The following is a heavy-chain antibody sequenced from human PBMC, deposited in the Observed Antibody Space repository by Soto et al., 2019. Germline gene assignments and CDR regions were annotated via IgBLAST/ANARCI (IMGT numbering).Heavy chain of an antibody. CDR2: ISAYNGNT. J-gene: IGHJ5*02. V-gene: IGHV1-18*04. CDR3: AREIAVAGVVRRGWFDP. CDR1: GYTFTSYG. D-gene: IGHD6-19*01. Sequence: QVQLVQSGAEVKKPGASVKVSCKASGYTFTSYGISWVRQAPGQGLEWMGWISAYNGNTNYAQKLQGRVTMTTDTSTSTAYMELRSVRSDDTAVYYCAREIAVAGVVRRGWFDPWGQGTLVTVSS.